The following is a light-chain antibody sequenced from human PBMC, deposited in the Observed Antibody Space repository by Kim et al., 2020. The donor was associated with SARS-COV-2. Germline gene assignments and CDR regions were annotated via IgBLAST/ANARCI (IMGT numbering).Light chain of an antibody. V-gene: IGKV1-6*01. Sequence: GDRVTITCRASQGIRNDLAWYQQKPGLAPKLLIYTASNLQSGVPSRFSGSGSGTDFTLTISGLQPEDFAIYYCLQDHNFPWTFGQGTKVEIK. CDR2: TAS. CDR3: LQDHNFPWT. J-gene: IGKJ1*01. CDR1: QGIRND.